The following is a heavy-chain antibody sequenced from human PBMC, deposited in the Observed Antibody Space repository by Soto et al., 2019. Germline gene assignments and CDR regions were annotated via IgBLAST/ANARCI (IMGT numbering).Heavy chain of an antibody. D-gene: IGHD6-19*01. V-gene: IGHV1-18*01. J-gene: IGHJ3*02. CDR2: ISAYNGNT. CDR3: ARTISGWLPHDAFDI. Sequence: ASVKVSCKASGYTFTSYGISWVRQAPGQGLEWMGWISAYNGNTNYAQKLQGRVTMTTDTSTSTAYMELRGLRSDDTAVYYCARTISGWLPHDAFDIWGQGTMVTVSS. CDR1: GYTFTSYG.